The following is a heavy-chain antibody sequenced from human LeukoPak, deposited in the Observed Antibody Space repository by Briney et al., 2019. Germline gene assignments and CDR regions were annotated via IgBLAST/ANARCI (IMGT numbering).Heavy chain of an antibody. J-gene: IGHJ1*01. CDR2: VNPNDGGT. CDR1: GYTFTVYY. CDR3: AGGLDSSWTGYFQP. D-gene: IGHD6-13*01. Sequence: ASVKVSCKASGYTFTVYYIHWVRQAPGQGLEWMGWVNPNDGGTNYAQKFQGRVTMTWDTSITTAYMELSSLTSDDTAVYYCAGGLDSSWTGYFQPWGQGTLVTVSS. V-gene: IGHV1-2*02.